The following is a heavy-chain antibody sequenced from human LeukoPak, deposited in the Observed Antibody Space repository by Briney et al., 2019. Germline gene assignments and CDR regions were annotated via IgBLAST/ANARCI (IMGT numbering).Heavy chain of an antibody. CDR3: ARVDTVMAYYFDL. D-gene: IGHD5-18*01. J-gene: IGHJ4*02. Sequence: PGGSLRLSCAASGFTVSTNCMTWVRQAPGKGLKWTSTIYSGGTTYYADSVMGRFTISRHNSRNTLYLQMNSLRAEDTAVYYCARVDTVMAYYFDLWGQGTLVTVSS. CDR2: IYSGGTT. V-gene: IGHV3-53*04. CDR1: GFTVSTNC.